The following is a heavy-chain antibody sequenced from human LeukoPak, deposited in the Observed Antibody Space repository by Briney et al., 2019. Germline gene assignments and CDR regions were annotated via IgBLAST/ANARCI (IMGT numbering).Heavy chain of an antibody. CDR2: IKPDSGDT. J-gene: IGHJ4*02. V-gene: IGHV1-2*02. CDR3: ARFAQDWGTFDN. CDR1: GYIVIGYY. D-gene: IGHD7-27*01. Sequence: ASVKVSCKASGYIVIGYYIHWVRQAPGQGLKWMGWIKPDSGDTNYVQRFQGRVTMTRDTSISTAYMELSSLRSDDTAVYYCARFAQDWGTFDNWGQGTLVTVSS.